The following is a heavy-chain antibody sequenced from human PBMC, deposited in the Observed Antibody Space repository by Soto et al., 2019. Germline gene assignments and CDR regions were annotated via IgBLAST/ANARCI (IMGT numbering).Heavy chain of an antibody. J-gene: IGHJ6*02. CDR1: GGTFSSYA. Sequence: QVQLVQSGAEVKKPGSSVKVSCKASGGTFSSYAISWVRQAPGQGLEWMGGIIPIFGTANYAQKFQGRVTITADESTSTAYMELSSLRSEDTAVYYCARGPHDYCDYRALHYYYYYGMDVWGQGTTVTVSS. V-gene: IGHV1-69*01. CDR3: ARGPHDYCDYRALHYYYYYGMDV. D-gene: IGHD4-17*01. CDR2: IIPIFGTA.